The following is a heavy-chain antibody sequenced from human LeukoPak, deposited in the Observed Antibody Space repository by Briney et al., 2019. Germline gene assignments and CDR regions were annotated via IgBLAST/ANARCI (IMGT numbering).Heavy chain of an antibody. CDR2: ISSSSTYI. CDR3: ARDSPGEVVTARGDY. CDR1: GFTFGDYA. V-gene: IGHV3-21*01. D-gene: IGHD2-21*02. J-gene: IGHJ4*02. Sequence: GGSLRLSCTASGFTFGDYAMTWVRQAPGKGLQWVSSISSSSTYIYYADSVKGRFTISRDNAKNSLYLQMDSLRAEDTAVYYCARDSPGEVVTARGDYWGQGTLVTVSS.